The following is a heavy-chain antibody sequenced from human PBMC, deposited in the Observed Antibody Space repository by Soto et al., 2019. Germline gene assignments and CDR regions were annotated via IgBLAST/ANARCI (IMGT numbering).Heavy chain of an antibody. CDR1: GGTFSSYA. CDR2: IIPIFGTA. V-gene: IGHV1-69*13. J-gene: IGHJ4*02. Sequence: GASVQVSCKASGGTFSSYAISWVRQAPGQGLEWMGGIIPIFGTANYAQKFQGRVTITADESTSTAYMELSSLRSEDTAVYYCARTYSSSSWGYCFDYWGQGTLVTV. D-gene: IGHD6-6*01. CDR3: ARTYSSSSWGYCFDY.